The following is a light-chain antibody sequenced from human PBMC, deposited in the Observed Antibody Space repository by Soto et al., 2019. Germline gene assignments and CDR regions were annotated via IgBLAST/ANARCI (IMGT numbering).Light chain of an antibody. V-gene: IGKV3-15*01. Sequence: EIMMTQSPANVSVFPGERATLSCRASQSIDSDLAWYQQKPGHVPRLLIYGASTRATDVPARFSGSGSGTEFTLTIISLQSDDFAVYYCQQYSHWRTFGPGTKVEIK. J-gene: IGKJ1*01. CDR3: QQYSHWRT. CDR2: GAS. CDR1: QSIDSD.